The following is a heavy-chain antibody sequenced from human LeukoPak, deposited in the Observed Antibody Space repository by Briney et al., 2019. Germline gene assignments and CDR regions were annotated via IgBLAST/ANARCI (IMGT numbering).Heavy chain of an antibody. D-gene: IGHD3-10*01. CDR2: ISASGGST. Sequence: GGSLRLSCAAPGFTFSSYAMSWVRQAPGKGLEWVSAISASGGSTYYADSVKGRFTISRDNSKNTLYLQMISLRAEDTAVYYCAKVAHYYGSGSYYEYYFDYWGQGTLVTVSS. J-gene: IGHJ4*02. CDR1: GFTFSSYA. V-gene: IGHV3-23*01. CDR3: AKVAHYYGSGSYYEYYFDY.